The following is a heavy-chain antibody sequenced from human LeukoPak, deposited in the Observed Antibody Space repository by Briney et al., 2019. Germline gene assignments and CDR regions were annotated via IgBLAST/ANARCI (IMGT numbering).Heavy chain of an antibody. CDR3: AREDATMVRGGFDY. V-gene: IGHV4-30-4*01. D-gene: IGHD3-10*01. CDR1: GGSISSGDYY. CDR2: IYYSGST. Sequence: SETLSLTCTVSGGSISSGDYYWSWIRQLPGKGLEWIGYIYYSGSTYYNPSLKSRVTISVDTSKNQFSLKLSSVTAADTAVYYCAREDATMVRGGFDYWGQGTLVTVSS. J-gene: IGHJ4*02.